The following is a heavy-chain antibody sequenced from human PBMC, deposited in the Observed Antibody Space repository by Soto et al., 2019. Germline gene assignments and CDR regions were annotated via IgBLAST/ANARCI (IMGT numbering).Heavy chain of an antibody. J-gene: IGHJ3*02. Sequence: GESLKISCKGSGYSFTSYWIGWVRQMPGKGLEWMGIIYPGDSDTRYSPSFQGQVTISADKSISTAYLQWSSLKASDTAMYYCARRGFVNAIFGVGGAFDIWGQGTMVTVSS. V-gene: IGHV5-51*01. CDR1: GYSFTSYW. CDR3: ARRGFVNAIFGVGGAFDI. CDR2: IYPGDSDT. D-gene: IGHD3-3*01.